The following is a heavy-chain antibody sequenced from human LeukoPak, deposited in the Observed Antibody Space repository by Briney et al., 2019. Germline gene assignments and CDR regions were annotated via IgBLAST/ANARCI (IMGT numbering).Heavy chain of an antibody. V-gene: IGHV4-59*01. CDR2: IYYSGTT. Sequence: KPSETLSLTCTVSGGSITSYYWSRIRQPPGKGLEWIGCIYYSGTTNYNPSLKSRVTISVDTSKNQFSLKLSSVTAADTAVYYCARVRDGSSFSAFDMWGQGTMVTVSS. J-gene: IGHJ3*02. CDR3: ARVRDGSSFSAFDM. D-gene: IGHD1-26*01. CDR1: GGSITSYY.